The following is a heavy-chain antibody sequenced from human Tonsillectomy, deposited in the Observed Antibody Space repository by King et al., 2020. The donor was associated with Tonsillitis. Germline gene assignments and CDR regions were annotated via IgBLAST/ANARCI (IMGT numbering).Heavy chain of an antibody. CDR1: GVSISSGGYY. CDR3: VREGVLEDSVVVPAALRFRSPNYYYIDV. J-gene: IGHJ6*03. D-gene: IGHD2-2*01. V-gene: IGHV4-31*03. CDR2: IYYSGST. Sequence: QLQESGPGLVKPSQTLSLTCSVSGVSISSGGYYWSWIRQHPGNGLEWIGYIYYSGSTYYNPSLKSRVTMSVDTSRNQFSLKLNTVTAADTAVYYCVREGVLEDSVVVPAALRFRSPNYYYIDVWGKGTTVTVSS.